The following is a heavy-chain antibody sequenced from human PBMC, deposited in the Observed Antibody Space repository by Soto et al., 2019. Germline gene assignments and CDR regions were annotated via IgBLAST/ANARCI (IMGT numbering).Heavy chain of an antibody. V-gene: IGHV1-69*12. CDR1: GGSFSNYA. CDR3: ARGAGTMIVAFSLGAFDI. J-gene: IGHJ3*02. D-gene: IGHD3-22*01. CDR2: IIPVFGTP. Sequence: QVQLVQSGAEVKKPGSSVKVSCKASGGSFSNYAFSWVRQAPGQGLEWMGGIIPVFGTPHYARDFQGRVTITADESTSTAYMELSSLRSQDTAVYYCARGAGTMIVAFSLGAFDIWGQGTMVIVSS.